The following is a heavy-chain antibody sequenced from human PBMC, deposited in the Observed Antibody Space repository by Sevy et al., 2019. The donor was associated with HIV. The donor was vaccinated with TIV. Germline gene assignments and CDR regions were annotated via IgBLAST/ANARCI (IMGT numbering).Heavy chain of an antibody. Sequence: GGSLRLSCAASGFTFDDYAMHWVRQAPGKGLEWVSGISWNSGSIGYADSVKGRFTISRDNAKNSLYLQMNSLRAEDTALYYCAKGDSVPAAIGGFDYWGQGTLVTVSS. CDR1: GFTFDDYA. J-gene: IGHJ4*02. CDR2: ISWNSGSI. D-gene: IGHD2-2*01. V-gene: IGHV3-9*01. CDR3: AKGDSVPAAIGGFDY.